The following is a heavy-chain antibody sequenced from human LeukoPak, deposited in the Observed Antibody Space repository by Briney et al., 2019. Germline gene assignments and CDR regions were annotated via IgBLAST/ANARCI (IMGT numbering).Heavy chain of an antibody. CDR1: GGSISSGGYY. Sequence: PSQTLSLTCTVSGGSISSGGYYWSWIRQHPGKGLEWIGYIYYRGSTYYNPSLKSRVTISVDTSKNQFSLKLSSVTAADTAVYYCARDGGSSRPSDAFDIWGQGTMVTVSS. CDR2: IYYRGST. V-gene: IGHV4-31*03. CDR3: ARDGGSSRPSDAFDI. J-gene: IGHJ3*02. D-gene: IGHD6-13*01.